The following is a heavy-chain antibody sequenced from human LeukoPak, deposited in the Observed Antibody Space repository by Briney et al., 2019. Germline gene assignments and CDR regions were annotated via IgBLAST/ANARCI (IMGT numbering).Heavy chain of an antibody. CDR1: GFSVTTND. D-gene: IGHD3-22*01. Sequence: GESLRLSCAVSGFSVTTNDMSWVRQAPGKGLEWVSVIYSGERTYYAASVKGRFTISRDNAKNSLYLQMNSLRAEDTALYYCAKDKGPMIPSYYGLDYWGQGTLVTVSS. CDR3: AKDKGPMIPSYYGLDY. V-gene: IGHV3-53*05. J-gene: IGHJ4*02. CDR2: IYSGERT.